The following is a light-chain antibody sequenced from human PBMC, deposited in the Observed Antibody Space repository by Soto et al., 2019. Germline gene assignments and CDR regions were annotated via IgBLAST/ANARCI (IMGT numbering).Light chain of an antibody. CDR2: RDD. V-gene: IGLV3-9*01. CDR1: NIGSKN. Sequence: SYELTQPLSVSVALGQTARITCGGDNIGSKNVHWYRQKPGQAPVLVIYRDDNRPSGIPERFSGSNSGNTATLTISRAQAGDEADYYCQVWDSSTARDVFGTGTKLTVL. CDR3: QVWDSSTARDV. J-gene: IGLJ1*01.